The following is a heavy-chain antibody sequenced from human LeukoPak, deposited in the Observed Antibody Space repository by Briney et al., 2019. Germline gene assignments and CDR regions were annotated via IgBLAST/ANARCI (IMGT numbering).Heavy chain of an antibody. CDR1: GFTFSSHS. CDR3: ARVDMGLLGY. D-gene: IGHD2-2*03. Sequence: GGSLRLSCAASGFTFSSHSMNWVRQAPGKGLEWVSSISSSSSYIYYADSVKGRFTISRDNAKNSLYLQMNSLRAEDTAVYYCARVDMGLLGYWGQGTLVTVSS. V-gene: IGHV3-21*01. J-gene: IGHJ4*02. CDR2: ISSSSSYI.